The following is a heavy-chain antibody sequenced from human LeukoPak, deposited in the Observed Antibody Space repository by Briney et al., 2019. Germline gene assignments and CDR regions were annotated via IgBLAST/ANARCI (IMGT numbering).Heavy chain of an antibody. Sequence: EASVKVSCKASGGTFSSYAISWVRQAPGQGLEWVGGIIPIFGTANYAQKFQGRVTITTDESTSTAYMELSSLRSEDTAVYYCARLPVRHYVWGSYTWGQGTLVTVSS. CDR1: GGTFSSYA. V-gene: IGHV1-69*05. D-gene: IGHD3-16*01. CDR3: ARLPVRHYVWGSYT. CDR2: IIPIFGTA. J-gene: IGHJ5*02.